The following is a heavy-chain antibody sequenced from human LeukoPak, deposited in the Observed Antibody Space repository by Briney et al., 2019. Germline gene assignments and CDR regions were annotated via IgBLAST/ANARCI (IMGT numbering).Heavy chain of an antibody. D-gene: IGHD3-16*01. Sequence: ASVKVSCKVSGYTFTSYDINWVRQATGQGLEWMGWMSPNSGNTGFAQNFQGRVTMTRDTSITTAYMELSSLRSEDTAVYYCVRGLWGLDHWGQGTLVTVSP. V-gene: IGHV1-8*01. CDR1: GYTFTSYD. J-gene: IGHJ4*02. CDR3: VRGLWGLDH. CDR2: MSPNSGNT.